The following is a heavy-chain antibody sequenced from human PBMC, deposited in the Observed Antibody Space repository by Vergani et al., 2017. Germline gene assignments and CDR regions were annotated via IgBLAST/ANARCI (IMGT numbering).Heavy chain of an antibody. V-gene: IGHV4-39*01. Sequence: QVQLQESGPGLVKPSETLSLSCIVSNGSISEKSDSWGWIRQPLGKGLEWIGDVNYSGIAFYNPSLRSRATISVDTSKNQFSLKVISVTAADTAVYYCARGTPKVRGVIAWFDPWGQGTLVTVSS. D-gene: IGHD3-10*01. J-gene: IGHJ5*02. CDR2: VNYSGIA. CDR1: NGSISEKSDS. CDR3: ARGTPKVRGVIAWFDP.